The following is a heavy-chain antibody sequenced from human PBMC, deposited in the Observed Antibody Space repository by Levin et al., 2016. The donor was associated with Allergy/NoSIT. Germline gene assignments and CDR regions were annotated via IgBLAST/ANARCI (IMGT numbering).Heavy chain of an antibody. CDR3: ARLGRYNWFDP. D-gene: IGHD1-26*01. J-gene: IGHJ5*02. V-gene: IGHV3-48*03. CDR2: ITSSGSTI. Sequence: VRQMPGKGLEWISYITSSGSTIYQADSVKGRFTISRDNAKNSLYLQMNSLRAEDTAVYYCARLGRYNWFDPWGQGTLVTVSS.